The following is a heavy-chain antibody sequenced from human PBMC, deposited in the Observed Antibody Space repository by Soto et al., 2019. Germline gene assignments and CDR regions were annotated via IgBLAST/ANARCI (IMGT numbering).Heavy chain of an antibody. CDR2: ISAYNGNT. CDR3: ARDESIVATINWFDP. V-gene: IGHV1-18*01. D-gene: IGHD5-12*01. Sequence: ASVKVSCKASCYTFTSPCISWVRQAPGQGLEWMGWISAYNGNTNYAQKLQGRVTMTTDTSTSTAYMELRSLRSDDTAVYYCARDESIVATINWFDPWGQGTLVTVSS. CDR1: CYTFTSPC. J-gene: IGHJ5*02.